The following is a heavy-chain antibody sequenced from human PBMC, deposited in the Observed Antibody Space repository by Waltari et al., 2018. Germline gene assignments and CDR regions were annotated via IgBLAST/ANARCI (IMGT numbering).Heavy chain of an antibody. J-gene: IGHJ4*02. CDR1: GFTFSSYA. CDR2: ISGSGGST. Sequence: LRLSCAASGFTFSSYAMSWVRQAPGKGLEWVSAISGSGGSTYYADSVKGRFTISRDNSKNTLYLQMNSLRAEDTAVYYCAKDRALYYYGSGGFDYWGQGTLVTVSS. D-gene: IGHD3-10*01. CDR3: AKDRALYYYGSGGFDY. V-gene: IGHV3-23*01.